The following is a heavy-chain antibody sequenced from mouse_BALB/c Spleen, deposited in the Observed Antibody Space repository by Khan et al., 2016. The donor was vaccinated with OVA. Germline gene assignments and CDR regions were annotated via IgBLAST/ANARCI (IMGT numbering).Heavy chain of an antibody. J-gene: IGHJ4*01. CDR3: ARNFFYGTGDYAMDY. CDR1: GYTFTEYA. V-gene: IGHV1S137*01. Sequence: QVQLQQSGPELVRPGVSVKISCKGSGYTFTEYATYWVKQSHAKTLEWIGVISPYSGNTNYNQKFEDKATMTVDKSSSTAYLELARLTSEDSAIYYCARNFFYGTGDYAMDYWGQGTSVTVSS. CDR2: ISPYSGNT. D-gene: IGHD2-1*01.